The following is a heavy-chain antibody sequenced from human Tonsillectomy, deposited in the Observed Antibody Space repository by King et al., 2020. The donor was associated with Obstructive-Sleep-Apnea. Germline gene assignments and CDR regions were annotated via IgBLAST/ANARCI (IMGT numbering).Heavy chain of an antibody. D-gene: IGHD6-13*01. J-gene: IGHJ4*02. CDR1: GGSISSYY. Sequence: QLQESGPGLVKSSETLSLTCIVSGGSISSYYWTWIRQPPGKGLEWIGYIYYSGSTNYNPSLKSRVTISVDTPKNPFSLNLNSVTAADTAVYYCARGYSSSWYFFDYWGQGTLVTVSS. CDR2: IYYSGST. CDR3: ARGYSSSWYFFDY. V-gene: IGHV4-59*01.